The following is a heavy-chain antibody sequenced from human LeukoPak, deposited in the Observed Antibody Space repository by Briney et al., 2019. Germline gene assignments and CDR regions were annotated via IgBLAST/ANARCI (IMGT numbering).Heavy chain of an antibody. Sequence: ASVKVSCTASGYTFTSYYMHWVRQAPGQGLEWMGIIDPSGGSTSYAQKFQGRVTMTRDMSTSTDYMELSSLRSEDTAVYYCARDNSVEDTAWWFDPWGQGTLVTVSS. D-gene: IGHD4-23*01. J-gene: IGHJ5*02. CDR3: ARDNSVEDTAWWFDP. CDR2: IDPSGGST. V-gene: IGHV1-46*01. CDR1: GYTFTSYY.